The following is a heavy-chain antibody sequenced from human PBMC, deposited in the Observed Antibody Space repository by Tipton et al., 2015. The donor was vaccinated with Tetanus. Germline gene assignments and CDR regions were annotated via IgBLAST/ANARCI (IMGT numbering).Heavy chain of an antibody. D-gene: IGHD7-27*01. Sequence: SLRLSCAASGFTFSSYAMSWVRQAPGKGLEWVSSISSSGSHMYYAESVRGRFSISRDNAKNSLYLQMNSLRADDTAVYYCARGSGAMDSWGQGTLVTVSS. CDR3: ARGSGAMDS. V-gene: IGHV3-21*06. CDR1: GFTFSSYA. J-gene: IGHJ4*02. CDR2: ISSSGSHM.